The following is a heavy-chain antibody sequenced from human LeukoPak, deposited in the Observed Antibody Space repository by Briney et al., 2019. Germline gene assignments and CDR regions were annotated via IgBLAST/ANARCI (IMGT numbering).Heavy chain of an antibody. CDR2: ISYDGSNK. V-gene: IGHV3-30*18. J-gene: IGHJ6*03. CDR3: AKDRRFWGEEASYYMDV. CDR1: GFTFSSYG. Sequence: GGSLRLSCAASGFTFSSYGMHWVRQAPGKGLEWVAVISYDGSNKYYADSVKGRFTISRDNSKNTLYLQMNSLRAEDTAVYYCAKDRRFWGEEASYYMDVWGKGTTVTVSS. D-gene: IGHD3-3*01.